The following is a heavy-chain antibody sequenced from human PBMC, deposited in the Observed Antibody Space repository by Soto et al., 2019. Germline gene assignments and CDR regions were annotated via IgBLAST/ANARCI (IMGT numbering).Heavy chain of an antibody. Sequence: GGSLRLCCAASGFTLRSYGMHGVRQAPGKGLEWVAVISYDGSNKYYADSVKGRFTISRDNSKNTLYLQMNSLRAEDTAVYYCAKELYGIAVAGTLDYWGQGTLVTVAS. CDR1: GFTLRSYG. D-gene: IGHD6-19*01. V-gene: IGHV3-30*18. CDR3: AKELYGIAVAGTLDY. J-gene: IGHJ4*02. CDR2: ISYDGSNK.